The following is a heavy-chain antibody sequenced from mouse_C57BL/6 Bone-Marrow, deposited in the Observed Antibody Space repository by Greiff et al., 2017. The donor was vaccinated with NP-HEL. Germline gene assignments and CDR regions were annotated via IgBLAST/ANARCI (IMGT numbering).Heavy chain of an antibody. CDR3: AIGGYCGSGLWGYFDV. Sequence: VQLQQPGAELVKPGASVKVSCKASGYTFTSYWMHWVKQRPGQGLEWIGRIHPSDSDTNYNQKFKGKATLTVDKSSSTAYMQLSSLTSEDSAVYYGAIGGYCGSGLWGYFDVWGTGTTVTVSS. CDR2: IHPSDSDT. CDR1: GYTFTSYW. J-gene: IGHJ1*03. V-gene: IGHV1-74*01. D-gene: IGHD1-1*01.